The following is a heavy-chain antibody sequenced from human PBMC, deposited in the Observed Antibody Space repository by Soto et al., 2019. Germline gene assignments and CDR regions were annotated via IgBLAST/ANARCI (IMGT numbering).Heavy chain of an antibody. CDR3: ARTSKLEY. Sequence: QVQLQQWGAGLLRPSETLSLTCAVYGGSLNYYFWSWIRQPPGKGLEWIGEINPNGDTKYNPSLKIRVSMSIDTSANQFSLQLSSVTAADTAVYYCARTSKLEYWGQGTLVTVSS. J-gene: IGHJ4*02. V-gene: IGHV4-34*01. CDR1: GGSLNYYF. CDR2: INPNGDT.